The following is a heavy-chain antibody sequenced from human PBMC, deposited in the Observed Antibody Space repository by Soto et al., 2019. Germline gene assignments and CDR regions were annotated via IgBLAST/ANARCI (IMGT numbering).Heavy chain of an antibody. CDR2: ISYDGSNK. D-gene: IGHD3-22*01. Sequence: GGSLRLSCAASGFTFSSYAMHWVRQAPGKGLEWVAVISYDGSNKYYADSVKGRFTISRDNSKNTLYLQMNSLRAEDTAVYYCARGYYYDSSGYYLTTQASGAFDIWGQGTMVTVSS. CDR3: ARGYYYDSSGYYLTTQASGAFDI. J-gene: IGHJ3*02. V-gene: IGHV3-30-3*01. CDR1: GFTFSSYA.